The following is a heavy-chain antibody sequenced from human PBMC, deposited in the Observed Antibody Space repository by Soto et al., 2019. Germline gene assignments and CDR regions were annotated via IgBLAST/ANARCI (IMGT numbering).Heavy chain of an antibody. Sequence: SVKVSCKASGATHSTSAISWVRQTPGQGLEWMGGINPILGTPDYAHKFQGRVTITADESTSTVYMELGSLRSEDTALYFCARGGVDVVATSAFDYWGQGTLVTVSS. CDR3: ARGGVDVVATSAFDY. V-gene: IGHV1-69*13. J-gene: IGHJ4*02. CDR1: GATHSTSA. D-gene: IGHD5-12*01. CDR2: INPILGTP.